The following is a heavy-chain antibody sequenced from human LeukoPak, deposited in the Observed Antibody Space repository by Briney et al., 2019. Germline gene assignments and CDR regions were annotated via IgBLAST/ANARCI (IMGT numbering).Heavy chain of an antibody. V-gene: IGHV3-74*01. Sequence: HPGGSLRLSCAASGFTFSSYWLHWVRQAPGKGLVWVSRINSDGSSTSYADSVKGRFTISRDNAKNTLYLQMNSLRAEDTAVYYCARGATWNDVNYWGQGTLVTVSS. J-gene: IGHJ4*02. CDR2: INSDGSST. D-gene: IGHD1-1*01. CDR1: GFTFSSYW. CDR3: ARGATWNDVNY.